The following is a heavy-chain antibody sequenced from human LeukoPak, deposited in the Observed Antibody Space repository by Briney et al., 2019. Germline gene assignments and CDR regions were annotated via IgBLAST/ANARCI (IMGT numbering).Heavy chain of an antibody. V-gene: IGHV4-34*01. CDR3: GKRSVRYFDWLLSPYYYGMDV. CDR2: INHSGST. Sequence: ETLSLTCAVYGGSFSGYYWSWIRQPPGKGLEWIGEINHSGSTNYNPSLKSRVTISVDTSKNQFSLKLSSVTAAGTAVYYCGKRSVRYFDWLLSPYYYGMDVWGQGTTVTVSS. D-gene: IGHD3-9*01. CDR1: GGSFSGYY. J-gene: IGHJ6*02.